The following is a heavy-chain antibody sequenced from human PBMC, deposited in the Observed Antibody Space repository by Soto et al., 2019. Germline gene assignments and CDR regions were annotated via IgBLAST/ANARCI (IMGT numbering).Heavy chain of an antibody. V-gene: IGHV3-30-3*01. J-gene: IGHJ4*02. Sequence: GGSLRLSCAASGFTFSSYAMHWVRQAPGKGLEWVAVISYDGSNKYYADSVKGRFTISRDNSKNTLYLQMNSLRADDTAVYYCARGVKGIFDYWGQGTLVTVSS. CDR3: ARGVKGIFDY. CDR2: ISYDGSNK. CDR1: GFTFSSYA.